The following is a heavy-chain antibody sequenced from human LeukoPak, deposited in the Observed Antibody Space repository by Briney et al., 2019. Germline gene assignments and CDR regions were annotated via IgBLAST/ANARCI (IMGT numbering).Heavy chain of an antibody. D-gene: IGHD3-10*01. J-gene: IGHJ5*02. V-gene: IGHV3-74*01. CDR2: IKSDASDT. CDR1: GFTFSSYE. Sequence: GGSLRLSCAASGFTFSSYEMNWVRQAPGKGLVWVARIKSDASDTSYADSVKGRFTISRDNAKNTLYLQMNSLRAEDTAVYYCARGAWSGSRGYLIDRWGQGTLVTVSS. CDR3: ARGAWSGSRGYLIDR.